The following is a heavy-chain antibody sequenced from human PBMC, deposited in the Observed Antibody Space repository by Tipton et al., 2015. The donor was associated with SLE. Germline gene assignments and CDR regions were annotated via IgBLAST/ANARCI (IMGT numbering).Heavy chain of an antibody. J-gene: IGHJ6*03. CDR2: ISDSEIT. D-gene: IGHD6-13*01. CDR1: GGSISGDY. V-gene: IGHV4-34*01. Sequence: TLSLTCAVYGGSISGDYWSWIRQPPGKGLEWSGEISDSEITDYNPSLKSRVNISVDTSKNQFSLKVSSLTAADTAVYYCSRLVGAAGTGYSYYFMDVWGKGTTVTVSS. CDR3: SRLVGAAGTGYSYYFMDV.